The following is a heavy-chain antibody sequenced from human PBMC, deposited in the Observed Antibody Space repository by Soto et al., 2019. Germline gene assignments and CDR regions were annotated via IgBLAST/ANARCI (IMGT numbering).Heavy chain of an antibody. CDR1: GGTFTSSP. Sequence: SVKVSCKXSGGTFTSSPLSWVRQAPGQGIEWMGGIILIFGTADYAQKFQARVTITADKSTSTASMELSSVRSEDTAVHYCATSVEMATPHAFDIWGQGTMVTVSS. J-gene: IGHJ3*02. CDR3: ATSVEMATPHAFDI. D-gene: IGHD5-12*01. V-gene: IGHV1-69*06. CDR2: IILIFGTA.